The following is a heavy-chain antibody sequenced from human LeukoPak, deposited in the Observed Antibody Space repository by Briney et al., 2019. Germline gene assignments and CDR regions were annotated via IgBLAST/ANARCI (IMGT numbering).Heavy chain of an antibody. V-gene: IGHV3-66*01. CDR2: IYSGGSA. CDR3: ARAGGNNRYYYYMDV. D-gene: IGHD4-23*01. Sequence: GGSLRLSCAASGFTVSSNYMSWVRQAPGKGLEWVSVIYSGGSAYYADSVKGRFTISRDNSKNTLYLQMNSLRAEDTAVYYCARAGGNNRYYYYMDVWGKGTTVTVSS. CDR1: GFTVSSNY. J-gene: IGHJ6*03.